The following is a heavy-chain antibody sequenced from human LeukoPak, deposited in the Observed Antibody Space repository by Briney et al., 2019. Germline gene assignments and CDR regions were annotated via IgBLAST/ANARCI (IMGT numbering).Heavy chain of an antibody. CDR3: ARDPPTYYDILTGHLDY. CDR2: ISSDGNNK. V-gene: IGHV3-30-3*01. D-gene: IGHD3-9*01. CDR1: GFTFNNYA. J-gene: IGHJ4*02. Sequence: PWGSLRLSCAASGFTFNNYAIHWVRQAPGKGLEWVAVISSDGNNKYYTASVKGRFIISRDNSKNTLYLQMNSLRTEDTAVYYCARDPPTYYDILTGHLDYWGQGTLVTVSS.